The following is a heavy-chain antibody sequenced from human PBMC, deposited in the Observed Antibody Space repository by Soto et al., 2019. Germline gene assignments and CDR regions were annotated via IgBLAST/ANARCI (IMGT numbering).Heavy chain of an antibody. CDR2: IWYDGSNQ. CDR3: ARVRGRGFINGYIDL. Sequence: QVQLVESGGGVVQPGRSLRLSCAASGFTFRNFGMHWVRQAPGKGLEWVAIIWYDGSNQYYADSVKGRFTISKDNSQNTLYLQMNSLRVEDTAVYYCARVRGRGFINGYIDLWGRGTLVTVSS. V-gene: IGHV3-33*01. J-gene: IGHJ2*01. D-gene: IGHD3-10*01. CDR1: GFTFRNFG.